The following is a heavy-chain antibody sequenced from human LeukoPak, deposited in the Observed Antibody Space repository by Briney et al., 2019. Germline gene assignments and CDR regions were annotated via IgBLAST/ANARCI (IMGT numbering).Heavy chain of an antibody. D-gene: IGHD6-19*01. CDR2: IYYSGST. J-gene: IGHJ4*02. Sequence: SETLSLTCTVSGGSISSSSYYWGWIRQPPGKGLEWIGSIYYSGSTYYNPSLKSRVTISVDTSKNQFSLKLSSVTAADTAVYYCARSSSGWYRGYFDYWGQGTLVTVSS. V-gene: IGHV4-39*01. CDR1: GGSISSSSYY. CDR3: ARSSSGWYRGYFDY.